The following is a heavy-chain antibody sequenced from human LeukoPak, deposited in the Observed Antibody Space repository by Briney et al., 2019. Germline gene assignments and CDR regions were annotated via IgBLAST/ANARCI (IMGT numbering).Heavy chain of an antibody. J-gene: IGHJ5*02. D-gene: IGHD3-3*01. CDR1: GYTFTGYY. V-gene: IGHV1-2*02. CDR2: INPNSGGT. CDR3: ARAPGYDFWSGFPFPFDP. Sequence: ASVKVSCKASGYTFTGYYMHWVRQAPGQGLEWMGWINPNSGGTNYAQKFQGRVTMTRDTSISTAYMELSGLRSDDTAVYYCARAPGYDFWSGFPFPFDPWGQGTLVTVSS.